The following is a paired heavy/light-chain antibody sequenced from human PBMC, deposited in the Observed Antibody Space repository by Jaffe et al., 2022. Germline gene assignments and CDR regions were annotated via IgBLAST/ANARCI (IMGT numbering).Heavy chain of an antibody. J-gene: IGHJ4*02. Sequence: QVQLVESGGGVVQPGGSLRLSCAASGFTFSSYGMHWVRQAPGKGLEWVAFIRYDGSNKYYADSVKGRFTISRDNSKNTLYLQMNSLRAEDTAVYYCAKVRLPELRYFDWSGGYFDYWGQGTLVTVSS. CDR2: IRYDGSNK. CDR1: GFTFSSYG. V-gene: IGHV3-30*02. CDR3: AKVRLPELRYFDWSGGYFDY. D-gene: IGHD3-9*01.
Light chain of an antibody. Sequence: DIQMTQSPSTLSASVGDRVTITCRASQSISSWLAWYQQKPGKAPKLLIYKASSLESGVPSRFSGSGSGTEFTLTISSLQPDDFATYYCQQYNSYLTWTFGQGTKVEIK. V-gene: IGKV1-5*03. CDR3: QQYNSYLTWT. CDR2: KAS. CDR1: QSISSW. J-gene: IGKJ1*01.